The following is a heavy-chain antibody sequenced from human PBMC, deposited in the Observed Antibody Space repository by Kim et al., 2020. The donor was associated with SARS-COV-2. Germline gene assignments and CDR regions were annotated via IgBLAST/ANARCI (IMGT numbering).Heavy chain of an antibody. J-gene: IGHJ6*01. V-gene: IGHV4-4*07. CDR1: GGSISSYY. D-gene: IGHD3-10*01. Sequence: SETLSLTCTVSGGSISSYYWSWIRQPAGKGLXWIGRXYTSGXTNYNPSLKSRVTXSVDTXXNQXXXKLXXVTAXXTAVXYCAXXRWFXXLLXXXDDXXMDVXXQGTXXTV. CDR3: AXXRWFXXLLXXXDDXXMDV. CDR2: XYTSGXT.